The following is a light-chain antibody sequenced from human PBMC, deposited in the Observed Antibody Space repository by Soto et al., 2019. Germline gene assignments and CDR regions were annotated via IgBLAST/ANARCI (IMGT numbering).Light chain of an antibody. V-gene: IGKV1-5*03. CDR2: KAS. CDR3: QYWDDYSWT. J-gene: IGKJ1*01. Sequence: DIQMTQSPSTQSASVGDRVTITSRVSQSITDWLAWYQQKPGKAPKFLIYKASNLEGGVPSRFSGSGSGTEFTLTISSVQPDDFATYYCQYWDDYSWTFGQGTKVEIK. CDR1: QSITDW.